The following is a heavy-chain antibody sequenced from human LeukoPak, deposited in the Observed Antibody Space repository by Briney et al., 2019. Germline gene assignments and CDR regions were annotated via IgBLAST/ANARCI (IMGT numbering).Heavy chain of an antibody. CDR2: MNPNSGNT. V-gene: IGHV1-8*01. J-gene: IGHJ5*02. Sequence: ASVKVSCKASGYTFTSYDINWVRQATGQGLEWMGWMNPNSGNTGYAQKFQGRVTMTRNTSISTAYMELSSLRSEDTAAYYCARRRRGVVRGLAPFDPWGQGTLVTVSS. D-gene: IGHD3-10*01. CDR3: ARRRRGVVRGLAPFDP. CDR1: GYTFTSYD.